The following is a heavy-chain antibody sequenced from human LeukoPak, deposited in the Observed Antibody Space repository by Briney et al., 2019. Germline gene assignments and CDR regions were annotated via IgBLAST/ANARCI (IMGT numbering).Heavy chain of an antibody. Sequence: SETLSLTCTVSGGSISSSSYYWGWIRQPPGKGLERIGSIYYSGSTNYNPSLKSRVTISVDTSKNQFSLKLTSVTAADTAVYYCARLRLGILVITFDAFDIWGQGTMVTVSS. CDR1: GGSISSSSYY. J-gene: IGHJ3*02. CDR2: IYYSGST. CDR3: ARLRLGILVITFDAFDI. D-gene: IGHD7-27*01. V-gene: IGHV4-39*07.